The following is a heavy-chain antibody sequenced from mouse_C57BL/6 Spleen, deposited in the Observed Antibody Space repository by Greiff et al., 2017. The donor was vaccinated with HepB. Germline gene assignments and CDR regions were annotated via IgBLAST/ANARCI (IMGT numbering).Heavy chain of an antibody. J-gene: IGHJ3*01. CDR1: GYAFSSYW. CDR3: ASESLCTGGGFAY. Sequence: VQLQQSGAELVKPGASVKISCKASGYAFSSYWMNWVKQRPGKGLEWIGQIYPGDGDTNYNGKFKGKATLTADKSSSTAYMQLSSLNSEDSAVYFCASESLCTGGGFAYWGQGTLVTVSA. D-gene: IGHD6-1*01. V-gene: IGHV1-80*01. CDR2: IYPGDGDT.